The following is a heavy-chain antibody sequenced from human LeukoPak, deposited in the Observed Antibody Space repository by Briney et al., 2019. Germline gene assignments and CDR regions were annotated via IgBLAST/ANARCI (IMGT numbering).Heavy chain of an antibody. D-gene: IGHD2-21*02. Sequence: SETLSLTCTVSGGSISSYYWSWIRQPPGKGLEWIGYIYYSGTTKYNPSLKSRVTISVDTSKNQISLKLGSVTAADTAVYYCARDVLAYYGGDCYSGYFDYWGQGTLVTVSS. CDR2: IYYSGTT. CDR3: ARDVLAYYGGDCYSGYFDY. V-gene: IGHV4-59*01. J-gene: IGHJ4*02. CDR1: GGSISSYY.